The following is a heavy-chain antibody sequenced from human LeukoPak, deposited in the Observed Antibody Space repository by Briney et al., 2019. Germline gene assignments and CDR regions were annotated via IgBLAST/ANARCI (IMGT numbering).Heavy chain of an antibody. CDR1: GGSISSGDYY. J-gene: IGHJ6*04. V-gene: IGHV4-30-4*01. CDR2: IYYSGST. Sequence: SQTLSLTCTVSGGSISSGDYYWSWIRQPPGKGLEWIGYIYYSGSTNYNPSLKSRVTISVDTSKNQFSLKLSSVTAADTAVYYCARERYDTLTGYYRDYYYYGMDVWGKGTTVTVSS. CDR3: ARERYDTLTGYYRDYYYYGMDV. D-gene: IGHD3-9*01.